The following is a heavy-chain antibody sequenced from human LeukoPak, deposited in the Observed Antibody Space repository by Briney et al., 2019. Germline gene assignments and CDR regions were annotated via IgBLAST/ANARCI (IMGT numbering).Heavy chain of an antibody. CDR2: IRSKANSYAT. D-gene: IGHD3-22*01. CDR3: TRRGYYDSSGYYYY. J-gene: IGHJ4*02. V-gene: IGHV3-73*01. CDR1: GFTFSSYA. Sequence: GGSLRLSCSASGFTFSSYAMHWVRQASGKGLEWVGRIRSKANSYATAYAASVKGRFTISRDDSKNTAYLQLNSLKTEDTAVYYCTRRGYYDSSGYYYYWGQGTLVTVSS.